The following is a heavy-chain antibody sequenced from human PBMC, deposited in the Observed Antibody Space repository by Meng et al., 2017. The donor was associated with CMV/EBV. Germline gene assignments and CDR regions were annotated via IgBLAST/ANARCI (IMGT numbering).Heavy chain of an antibody. CDR2: IRYDGSNQ. D-gene: IGHD2-2*01. CDR1: GFTFSSYG. J-gene: IGHJ4*02. Sequence: GESLKISCAASGFTFSSYGMHWVRQAPGKGLEWVAFIRYDGSNQYYADSVKGRFTISRDNSKNTLYLQMNSLRAEDTAVYYCAKDLSCSSTSCYLYWGQGTLVTVSS. CDR3: AKDLSCSSTSCYLY. V-gene: IGHV3-30*02.